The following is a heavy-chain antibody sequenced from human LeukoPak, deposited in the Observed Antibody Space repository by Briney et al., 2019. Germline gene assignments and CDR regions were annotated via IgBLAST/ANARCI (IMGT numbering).Heavy chain of an antibody. D-gene: IGHD3-10*01. CDR3: ARGKRAYYGSGSYYAKTFDY. Sequence: VASVKVSCKASGGTFSSNAISWVRQAPGQGLEWMGWIIPIFGTANYAQKFQGRVTMTRDTSISTAYMELSRLRSDDTAVYYCARGKRAYYGSGSYYAKTFDYWGQGTLVTVSS. V-gene: IGHV1-69*05. CDR2: IIPIFGTA. J-gene: IGHJ4*02. CDR1: GGTFSSNA.